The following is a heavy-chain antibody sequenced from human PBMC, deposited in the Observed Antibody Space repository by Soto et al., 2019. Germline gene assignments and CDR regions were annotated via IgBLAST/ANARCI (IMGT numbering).Heavy chain of an antibody. Sequence: GGSLRLSCAASGFTFSSYAMHWVRQAPGKGLEYVSAISSNGGSTYYANSVKGRFTISRDNSKNTLYLQMGSLRAEDMAVYYCATSRHVKPGYCSSTSCPILDWGQGTLVTVSS. J-gene: IGHJ4*02. CDR2: ISSNGGST. D-gene: IGHD2-2*01. V-gene: IGHV3-64*01. CDR1: GFTFSSYA. CDR3: ATSRHVKPGYCSSTSCPILD.